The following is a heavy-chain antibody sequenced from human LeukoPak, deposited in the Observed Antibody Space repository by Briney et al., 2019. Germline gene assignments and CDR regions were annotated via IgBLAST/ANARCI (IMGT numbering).Heavy chain of an antibody. J-gene: IGHJ4*02. CDR2: INHSGST. V-gene: IGHV4-34*01. Sequence: PSETLSLTCAVYGGSFSGYYWSWIRQPPGKGLEWIGEINHSGSTNYNPSLKSRVTISVDTSKNQFPLKMSSVTAADTAVYYCARATELETDTDDSSGLDYWGQGTLVTVSS. CDR1: GGSFSGYY. D-gene: IGHD3-22*01. CDR3: ARATELETDTDDSSGLDY.